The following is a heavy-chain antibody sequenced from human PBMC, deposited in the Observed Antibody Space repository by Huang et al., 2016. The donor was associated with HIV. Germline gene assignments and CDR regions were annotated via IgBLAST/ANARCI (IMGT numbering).Heavy chain of an antibody. CDR3: ARSAYGDLDY. CDR1: GYTFTNYD. D-gene: IGHD4-17*01. Sequence: QVHLVQSGAEVKKPGASVKVSCKASGYTFTNYDINWVRQAPGRGLEWMGWMNPNTGNTGFAQSSQGRVTMTSKTSITTAYMELTSLTSEDTAVYYCARSAYGDLDYWGLGTLVIVSS. J-gene: IGHJ4*02. CDR2: MNPNTGNT. V-gene: IGHV1-8*02.